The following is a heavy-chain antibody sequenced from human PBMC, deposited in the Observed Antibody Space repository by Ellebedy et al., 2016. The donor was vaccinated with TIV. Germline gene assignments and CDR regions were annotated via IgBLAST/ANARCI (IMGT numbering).Heavy chain of an antibody. CDR2: ISSSTTYT. J-gene: IGHJ4*02. CDR1: GFTFSDYY. V-gene: IGHV3-11*06. CDR3: ARDYYGSGSYSSD. D-gene: IGHD3-10*01. Sequence: GESLKISCAASGFTFSDYYMSWIRQAPGKGLEWISYISSSTTYTNYADSVNGRFTISRDNAKNSLYLRMNSLRAEDTAVYYCARDYYGSGSYSSDWGQGTLVTVSS.